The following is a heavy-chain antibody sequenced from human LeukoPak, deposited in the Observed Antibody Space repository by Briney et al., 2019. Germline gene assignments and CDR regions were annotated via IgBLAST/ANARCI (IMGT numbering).Heavy chain of an antibody. J-gene: IGHJ6*03. V-gene: IGHV1-18*01. D-gene: IGHD3-3*01. Sequence: GASVKVSCKASGYTFTSYGISWVRQAPGQGLEWMGWISAYNGNTNYAQKLQGRVTMTTDTSTSTAYMELRSLRSDDTAVYYCARAPTLYYDFWSGYYNPFDYYYYMDVWGKGTTVTVSS. CDR2: ISAYNGNT. CDR1: GYTFTSYG. CDR3: ARAPTLYYDFWSGYYNPFDYYYYMDV.